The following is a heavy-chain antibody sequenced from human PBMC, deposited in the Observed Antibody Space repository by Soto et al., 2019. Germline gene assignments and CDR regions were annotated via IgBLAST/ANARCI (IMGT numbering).Heavy chain of an antibody. D-gene: IGHD1-7*01. CDR2: IYRTGST. CDR1: GGSFTSNNW. CDR3: ASRDPGTSVDY. Sequence: PSETLSLTCAVSGGSFTSNNWWTWVRQPPGQGLEWIGEIYRTGSTNYNPSLKSRVTISLDNSENQYSLQVTSLTAADTAVYYCASRDPGTSVDYWGQGTLVTVSS. V-gene: IGHV4-4*02. J-gene: IGHJ4*02.